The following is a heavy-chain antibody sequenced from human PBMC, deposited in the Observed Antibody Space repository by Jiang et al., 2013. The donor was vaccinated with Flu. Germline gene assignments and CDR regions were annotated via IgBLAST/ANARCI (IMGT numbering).Heavy chain of an antibody. D-gene: IGHD2-21*01. Sequence: VQLVESGGGVVQPGRSLRLSCAASGFTFSTYGMHWVRQAPGKGLEWVAVVWYDGSNKYYADSVKGRFTISRDNSKNTLYLQMNSLRAEDTAVYYCARDATLYPRXITYLSANWFDPWGQGTLVTVS. CDR1: GFTFSTYG. J-gene: IGHJ5*02. CDR2: VWYDGSNK. CDR3: ARDATLYPRXITYLSANWFDP. V-gene: IGHV3-33*08.